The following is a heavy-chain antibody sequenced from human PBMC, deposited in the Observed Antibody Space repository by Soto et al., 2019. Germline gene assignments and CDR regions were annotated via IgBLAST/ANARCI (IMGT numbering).Heavy chain of an antibody. V-gene: IGHV3-11*01. CDR1: GFTFSDYY. D-gene: IGHD2-15*01. CDR3: AGLYDPLGYCSGGSCYSRY. CDR2: ISSSGSTI. Sequence: GGSLRLSCAASGFTFSDYYMSWIRQAPGKGLEWVSYISSSGSTIYYADSMKGRFTISRDNAKHSLYLQMNSLTAEDTAVYYCAGLYDPLGYCSGGSCYSRYWGQGTLVTVSS. J-gene: IGHJ4*02.